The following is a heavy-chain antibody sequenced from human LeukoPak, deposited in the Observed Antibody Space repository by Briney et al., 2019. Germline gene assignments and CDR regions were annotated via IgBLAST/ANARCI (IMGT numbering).Heavy chain of an antibody. Sequence: GGSLRLSCTASGLTFNSYSMNWVRQAPGKVLEWVSHISPRSDVVSYTDSVKGRFTISRDNAKNSLYLHMSNLRAEDMAVYYCVRDNDWAFDYWGQGTLVPVSS. CDR1: GLTFNSYS. D-gene: IGHD3-9*01. V-gene: IGHV3-48*01. CDR2: ISPRSDVV. CDR3: VRDNDWAFDY. J-gene: IGHJ4*02.